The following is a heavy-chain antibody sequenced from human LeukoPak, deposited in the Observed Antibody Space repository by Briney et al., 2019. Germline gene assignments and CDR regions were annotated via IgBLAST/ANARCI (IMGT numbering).Heavy chain of an antibody. CDR2: ISSGSRYI. Sequence: GGSLKLSCAASGFTFSGHAMTWVRQAPGKGLQWVSSISSGSRYISYAESLKGRFTISRDNAKNSLFLQMNSLGAEDTALYFCARHLFDIVVVPSAIDSFDIWGQGTMVTVSS. V-gene: IGHV3-21*01. D-gene: IGHD2-2*02. CDR3: ARHLFDIVVVPSAIDSFDI. J-gene: IGHJ3*02. CDR1: GFTFSGHA.